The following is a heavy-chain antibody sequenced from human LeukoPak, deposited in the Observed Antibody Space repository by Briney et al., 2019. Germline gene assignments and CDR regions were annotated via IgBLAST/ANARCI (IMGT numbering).Heavy chain of an antibody. V-gene: IGHV4-34*01. J-gene: IGHJ4*02. CDR1: GASFSDNY. CDR2: INNSGST. CDR3: ARGGYGPRLGN. D-gene: IGHD3-16*01. Sequence: KPSETLSLTCAVYGASFSDNYWSWIRQFPEKGLERIGEINNSGSTSYNPSLNSRVIMSVDVSKNQFSLRLSSVTAADTAVYYCARGGYGPRLGNWGQGTLVTVSS.